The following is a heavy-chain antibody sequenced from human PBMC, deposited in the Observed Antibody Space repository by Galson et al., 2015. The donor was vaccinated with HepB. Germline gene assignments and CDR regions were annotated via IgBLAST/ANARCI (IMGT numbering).Heavy chain of an antibody. V-gene: IGHV1-8*01. CDR2: MNPNSGDT. CDR1: GYTFTSSD. J-gene: IGHJ5*02. D-gene: IGHD3-22*01. Sequence: SVKVSCKASGYTFTSSDINWVRQAAGQGLEWMGWMNPNSGDTGYAQEFRGRVTMTRDTSTSTAYMELSRLRSEDTAVYYCARMNYYDSSGNWFDPWGQGTLVTVSS. CDR3: ARMNYYDSSGNWFDP.